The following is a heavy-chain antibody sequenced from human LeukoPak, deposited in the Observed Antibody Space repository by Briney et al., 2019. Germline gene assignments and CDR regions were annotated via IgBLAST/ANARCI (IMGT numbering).Heavy chain of an antibody. J-gene: IGHJ4*02. D-gene: IGHD3-22*01. CDR3: ARLWASDYYDSSGYRPRDY. V-gene: IGHV4-34*01. CDR1: GGSFSGYY. CDR2: INHSGST. Sequence: SETLSLTCAVYGGSFSGYYWSWIRQPPGKGLEWIGEINHSGSTNYNPSLKSRVTISVGTSKNQFSLKLSSVTAADTAVYYCARLWASDYYDSSGYRPRDYWGQGTLVTVSS.